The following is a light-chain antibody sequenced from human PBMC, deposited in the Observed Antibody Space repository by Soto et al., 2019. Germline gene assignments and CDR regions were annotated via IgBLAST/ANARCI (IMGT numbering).Light chain of an antibody. CDR2: GAS. Sequence: IVLTQYPATLSVSPWEIATLSCRASQSVSSNLAWYQQKPGQAPRLLIYGASSRATGIPDRFSGSGSGTDFTLTIRRLEPEDFAVYYCEQYGRSPWTFGQGTKVDIK. CDR1: QSVSSN. V-gene: IGKV3-20*01. CDR3: EQYGRSPWT. J-gene: IGKJ1*01.